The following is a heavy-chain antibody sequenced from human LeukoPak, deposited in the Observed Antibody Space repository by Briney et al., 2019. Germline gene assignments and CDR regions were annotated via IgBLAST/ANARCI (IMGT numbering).Heavy chain of an antibody. D-gene: IGHD2-21*02. CDR2: ISGSGGST. CDR3: AKRRLAYCGGDCYHRGPYYFDY. CDR1: GFTFSSYA. J-gene: IGHJ4*02. Sequence: PGGSLRLSCAASGFTFSSYAMSWVRQAPGKGLEWVSAISGSGGSTYYADSVKGRFTISRDNSKNTLYLQMNSLRAEDTAVYYCAKRRLAYCGGDCYHRGPYYFDYWGQGTLVTVSS. V-gene: IGHV3-23*01.